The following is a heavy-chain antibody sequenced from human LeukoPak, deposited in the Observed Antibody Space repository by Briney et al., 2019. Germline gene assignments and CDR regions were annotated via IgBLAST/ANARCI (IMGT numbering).Heavy chain of an antibody. D-gene: IGHD3-10*01. V-gene: IGHV3-49*04. CDR3: TRGRDGSGKVRLYYYYYMDV. J-gene: IGHJ6*03. Sequence: GGSLRLSCTASGFTFGDYAMSWVRQAPGMGLEWVGFIRSKAYGGTTEYAASVKGRFTISRDDSKSIAYLQMNSLKTEDTAVYYCTRGRDGSGKVRLYYYYYMDVWGKGTTVTISS. CDR2: IRSKAYGGTT. CDR1: GFTFGDYA.